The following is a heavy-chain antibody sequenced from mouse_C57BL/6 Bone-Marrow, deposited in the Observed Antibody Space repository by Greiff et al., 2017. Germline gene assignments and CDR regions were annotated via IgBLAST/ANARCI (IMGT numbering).Heavy chain of an antibody. CDR2: IYPRSGNT. D-gene: IGHD1-1*01. CDR3: ARNYYYGSSFFAY. Sequence: VQLQQSGAELARPGASVKLSCKASGYTFTSYGISWVKQRTGQGLEWIGEIYPRSGNTSYNEKFKGKATLTADKSSSTAYRELRSLTSEYSAVYFCARNYYYGSSFFAYWGQGTTLTVSS. CDR1: GYTFTSYG. J-gene: IGHJ2*01. V-gene: IGHV1-81*01.